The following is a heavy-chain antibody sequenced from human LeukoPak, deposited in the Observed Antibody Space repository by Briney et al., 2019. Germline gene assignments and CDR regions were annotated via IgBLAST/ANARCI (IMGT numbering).Heavy chain of an antibody. CDR1: GYTFTSYY. CDR2: LIPILGIA. J-gene: IGHJ5*02. V-gene: IGHV1-69*04. CDR3: ARDRILPAAINNWFDP. D-gene: IGHD2-2*01. Sequence: GASVKVSCKASGYTFTSYYMHWVRQAPGQGLEWMGRLIPILGIANYAQKFQGRVTITADKSTSTAYMELSSLRSEDTAVYYCARDRILPAAINNWFDPWGQGTLVTVSS.